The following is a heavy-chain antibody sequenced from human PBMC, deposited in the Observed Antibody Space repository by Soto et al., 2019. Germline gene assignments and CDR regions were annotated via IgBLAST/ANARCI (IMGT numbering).Heavy chain of an antibody. CDR1: GFTFSSYG. Sequence: GGSLRLSCAASGFTFSSYGMHWVRQAPGKGLEWVAVIWYDGSNKYYADSVKGRFTISRDNSKNTLYLQMNSLRAEDTAVYYCARDYKARDTIFGVVIIPDYYYYGMDVWGQGTTVTVSS. J-gene: IGHJ6*02. CDR2: IWYDGSNK. D-gene: IGHD3-3*01. V-gene: IGHV3-33*01. CDR3: ARDYKARDTIFGVVIIPDYYYYGMDV.